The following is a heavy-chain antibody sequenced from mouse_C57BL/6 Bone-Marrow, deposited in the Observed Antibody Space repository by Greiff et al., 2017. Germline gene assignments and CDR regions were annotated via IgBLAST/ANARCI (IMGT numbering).Heavy chain of an antibody. V-gene: IGHV1-50*01. CDR2: IDPSDRYT. J-gene: IGHJ3*01. CDR1: GYTFTSYW. D-gene: IGHD2-5*01. CDR3: AREGASYYSNLAY. Sequence: QVQLQQPGAELVKPGASVKLSCKASGYTFTSYWMQWVKQRPGQGLEWIGEIDPSDRYTNYNQKFKGKATLTVDTSSSTAYMQLSSLTSEDSAVYYCAREGASYYSNLAYWGQGTLVTVSA.